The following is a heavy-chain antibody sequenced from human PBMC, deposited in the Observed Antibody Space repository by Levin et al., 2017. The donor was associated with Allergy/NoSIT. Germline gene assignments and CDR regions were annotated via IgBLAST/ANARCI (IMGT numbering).Heavy chain of an antibody. J-gene: IGHJ4*02. CDR3: ARQLGNFWSGYNYFDY. Sequence: LSLTCAASGFTFSSYEMNWVRRAPGKGLEWVSYISSTGSTIYSADSVKGRFTISRHNAKNSLYLHMNSLRAEDTAVYYCARQLGNFWSGYNYFDYWGQGTLVTVSS. CDR1: GFTFSSYE. CDR2: ISSTGSTI. D-gene: IGHD3-3*01. V-gene: IGHV3-48*03.